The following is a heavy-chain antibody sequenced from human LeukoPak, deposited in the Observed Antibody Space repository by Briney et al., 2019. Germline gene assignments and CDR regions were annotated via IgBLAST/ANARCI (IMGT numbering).Heavy chain of an antibody. CDR3: ARDSDYYGSGSYIH. CDR1: GFTFSSYW. J-gene: IGHJ4*02. Sequence: PGGSLRLSCAASGFTFSSYWMSWVRQAPGKGLEWVANIKQDGSEKYYVDSVKGRFTISRDNAKNSLYLQMNSLRAEDTAVYYYARDSDYYGSGSYIHWGQGTLVTVSS. D-gene: IGHD3-10*01. V-gene: IGHV3-7*01. CDR2: IKQDGSEK.